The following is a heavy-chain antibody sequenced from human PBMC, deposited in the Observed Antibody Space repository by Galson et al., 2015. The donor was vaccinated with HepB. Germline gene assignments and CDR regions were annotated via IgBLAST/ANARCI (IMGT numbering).Heavy chain of an antibody. J-gene: IGHJ4*02. D-gene: IGHD5-24*01. CDR1: GDSVSSDDST. CDR3: ARERGDGYNFDY. V-gene: IGHV6-1*01. CDR2: TYFRSKWDN. Sequence: CAISGDSVSSDDSTWNGIRQSPSRGLEWLGRTYFRSKWDNDYGVSVKSRIIIKSDISRNQFSLQLKSVTPEDTAVYYCARERGDGYNFDYWGQGSLVTVSS.